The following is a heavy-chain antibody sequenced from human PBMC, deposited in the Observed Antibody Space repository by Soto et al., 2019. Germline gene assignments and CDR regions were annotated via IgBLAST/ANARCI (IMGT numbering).Heavy chain of an antibody. J-gene: IGHJ4*02. CDR1: GDTFTSYC. CDR2: INPSGGST. CDR3: ARDHSPYYYDSSGYFLS. Sequence: QVQLVQSGAEVKKPGASVKVSCKASGDTFTSYCMHWVRQAPGQGLEWWGIINPSGGSTSYAQKFQGRVTMTRDTSTSTVYMELISLRSEDTAVYYCARDHSPYYYDSSGYFLSWGQGTLVTVSS. V-gene: IGHV1-46*01. D-gene: IGHD3-22*01.